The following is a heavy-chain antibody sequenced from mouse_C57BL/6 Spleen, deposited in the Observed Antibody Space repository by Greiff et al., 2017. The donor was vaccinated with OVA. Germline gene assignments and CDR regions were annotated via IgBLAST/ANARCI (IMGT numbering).Heavy chain of an antibody. CDR3: ARGPLYGYFDV. CDR2: IDPSDSYT. J-gene: IGHJ1*03. V-gene: IGHV1-59*01. CDR1: GYTFTSYW. D-gene: IGHD2-3*01. Sequence: QVQLQQPGAELVRPGTSVKLSCKASGYTFTSYWMHWVKQRPGQGLEWIGVIDPSDSYTNYNQKFKGKATLTVDTSSSTAYMQLSSLTSEDSAVYYCARGPLYGYFDVWGTGTTVTVSS.